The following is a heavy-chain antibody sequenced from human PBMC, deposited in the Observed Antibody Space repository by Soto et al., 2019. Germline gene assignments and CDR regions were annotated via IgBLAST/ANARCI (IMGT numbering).Heavy chain of an antibody. Sequence: QVLLQESGPGLVKPSETLSLTCTVSGGSISSLYWAWIRQPAGKGLEWIGRIFPSGDSNYNPSLTSRVSTSLDTPKNQFSLTVTSVTAADTAVYYCARASRCKSEYECFAWLDFWGQGILVTVSS. CDR1: GGSISSLY. D-gene: IGHD6-6*01. V-gene: IGHV4-4*07. J-gene: IGHJ4*02. CDR3: ARASRCKSEYECFAWLDF. CDR2: IFPSGDS.